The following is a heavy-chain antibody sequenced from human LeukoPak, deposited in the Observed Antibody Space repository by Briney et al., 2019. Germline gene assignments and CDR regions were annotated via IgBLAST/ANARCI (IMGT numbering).Heavy chain of an antibody. CDR3: VRDRYYVPDY. D-gene: IGHD3-16*01. CDR1: GFTCSSTW. Sequence: GGSLRLSCAASGFTCSSTWMHWLRQVPGKGPVWVSRIYSGGSTTVYADCGRRRFTISRDNARNTLYLQMNSLRAEDTAVYYCVRDRYYVPDYWGQGTLVTVSS. V-gene: IGHV3-74*01. J-gene: IGHJ4*02. CDR2: IYSGGSTT.